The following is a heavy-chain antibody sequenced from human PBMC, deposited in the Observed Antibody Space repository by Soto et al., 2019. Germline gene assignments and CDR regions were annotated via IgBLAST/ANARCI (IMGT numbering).Heavy chain of an antibody. Sequence: SVKVSCKASGGTFSSYAISWVRQAPGQGLEWMGGIISIFGTANYAQKFQGRVTITADESTSTAYMELSSLRSEDTAVYYCARGPNYDFWSGYEYWFDPWGQGTLVTVSS. V-gene: IGHV1-69*13. CDR3: ARGPNYDFWSGYEYWFDP. J-gene: IGHJ5*02. D-gene: IGHD3-3*01. CDR2: IISIFGTA. CDR1: GGTFSSYA.